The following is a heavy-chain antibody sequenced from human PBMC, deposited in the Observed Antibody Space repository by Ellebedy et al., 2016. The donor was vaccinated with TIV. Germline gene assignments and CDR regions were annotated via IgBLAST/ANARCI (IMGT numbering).Heavy chain of an antibody. Sequence: GGSLRLSCVASGFTFSNYAMHWVRQAPGKGLEWVAVISYDESNSHYADSVKGRFTISRDNSKNTQYLQMNSLRAEDTAVYYCAREIDSPDAYCSGESCYPDYWGQGTLVTVSS. CDR2: ISYDESNS. J-gene: IGHJ4*02. CDR3: AREIDSPDAYCSGESCYPDY. D-gene: IGHD2-15*01. V-gene: IGHV3-30-3*01. CDR1: GFTFSNYA.